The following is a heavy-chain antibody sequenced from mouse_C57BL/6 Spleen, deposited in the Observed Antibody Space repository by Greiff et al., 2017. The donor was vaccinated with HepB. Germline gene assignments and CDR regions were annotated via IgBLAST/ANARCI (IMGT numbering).Heavy chain of an antibody. V-gene: IGHV1-69*01. Sequence: VQLQQPGAELVMPGASVKLSCKASGYTFTSYWMHWVKQRPGQGLEWIGEIDPSDSYTNYNQKFKGKSTLTVDKSSSTAYMQLSSLTSEDSAVYYCARGFYDGYSNYFDYWGQGTTLTVSS. CDR1: GYTFTSYW. J-gene: IGHJ2*01. CDR3: ARGFYDGYSNYFDY. CDR2: IDPSDSYT. D-gene: IGHD2-3*01.